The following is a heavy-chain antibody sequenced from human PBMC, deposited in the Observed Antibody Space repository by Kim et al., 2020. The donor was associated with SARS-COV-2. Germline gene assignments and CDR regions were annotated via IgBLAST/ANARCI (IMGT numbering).Heavy chain of an antibody. D-gene: IGHD6-13*01. V-gene: IGHV4-61*01. Sequence: SETLSLTCTVSGDSVSSGSYYWSWIRQPPGKGLEWIGYIYYSGSTNYNPSLKSRVTISVDTSKNQFSLKLSSVTAADTAVYYCARDRVAAAGTGDNWFDPWGQGTLVTVSS. J-gene: IGHJ5*02. CDR2: IYYSGST. CDR3: ARDRVAAAGTGDNWFDP. CDR1: GDSVSSGSYY.